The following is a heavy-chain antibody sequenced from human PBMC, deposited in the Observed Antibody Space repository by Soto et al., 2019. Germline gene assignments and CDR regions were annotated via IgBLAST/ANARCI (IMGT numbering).Heavy chain of an antibody. CDR3: ARVVPGAEAWFGT. CDR2: ISLYSDGT. V-gene: IGHV1-18*01. J-gene: IGHJ5*02. CDR1: GYTFSNYG. Sequence: QVQLVQSGGEVKRPGASVKVSCKTSGYTFSNYGITWVRQAPGQPLEWLGWISLYSDGTNYAQKFQGRVSMTTDTSTTTADMELRSLRSDDTAGYYCARVVPGAEAWFGTWGQGTLVTVSS. D-gene: IGHD2-2*01.